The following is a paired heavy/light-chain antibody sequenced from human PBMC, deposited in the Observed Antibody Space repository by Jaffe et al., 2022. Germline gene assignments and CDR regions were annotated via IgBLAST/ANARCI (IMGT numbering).Light chain of an antibody. CDR2: AAS. Sequence: DIQMTQSPSTLSASVGDRVTITCRASQSISTYVHWYQQRSGKAPKLLIYAASTLKSGVPSRFSGSGSGTDFTLTISSLQAEDFATYYCQQSYNTPRTFGQGTKVEI. J-gene: IGKJ1*01. CDR1: QSISTY. CDR3: QQSYNTPRT. V-gene: IGKV1-39*01.
Heavy chain of an antibody. CDR1: GYSFTSYH. V-gene: IGHV1-18*01. CDR2: ISPYNGNT. CDR3: ARDPRWPGEDAFDI. Sequence: QDQLVQSGAEMKKPGASVKVSCEASGYSFTSYHISWVRQAPGQGLEWMGWISPYNGNTHYEQRLQGRVTMTADTSTNTAYMELRNLTADDTAMYYCARDPRWPGEDAFDIWGQGTMLTVSS. D-gene: IGHD3-16*01. J-gene: IGHJ3*02.